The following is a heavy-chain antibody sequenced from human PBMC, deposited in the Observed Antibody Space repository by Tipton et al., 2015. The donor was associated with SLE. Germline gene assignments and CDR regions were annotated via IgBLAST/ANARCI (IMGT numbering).Heavy chain of an antibody. CDR2: IYYSGST. Sequence: TLSLSCTVSGGSFNSSPYYWGWIRQPPGKGLEWIGTIYYSGSTNYNPSLKSRVTISVDTSKNQFSLKLSSVTAADTAVYYCARRSYYDSSGYYDYWGQGTLVTVSS. CDR1: GGSFNSSPYY. V-gene: IGHV4-39*07. CDR3: ARRSYYDSSGYYDY. J-gene: IGHJ4*02. D-gene: IGHD3-22*01.